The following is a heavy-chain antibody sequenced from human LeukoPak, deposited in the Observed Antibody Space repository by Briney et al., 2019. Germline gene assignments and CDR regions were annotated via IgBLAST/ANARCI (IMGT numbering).Heavy chain of an antibody. CDR3: ARDRTYSSSPLSHDAFDI. D-gene: IGHD6-6*01. Sequence: VASVKVSCKASGYTFSNYGISWVRQAPGQGLEWMGWINPNSGGTNYAQKFQGRVTMTRDTSISTAYMELSRLRSDDTAVYYCARDRTYSSSPLSHDAFDIWGQGTMVTVSS. J-gene: IGHJ3*02. CDR1: GYTFSNYG. V-gene: IGHV1-2*02. CDR2: INPNSGGT.